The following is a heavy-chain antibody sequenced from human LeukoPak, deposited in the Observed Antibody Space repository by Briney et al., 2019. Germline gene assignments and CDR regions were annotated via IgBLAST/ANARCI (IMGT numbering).Heavy chain of an antibody. CDR3: ASLLENFDY. V-gene: IGHV4-39*01. D-gene: IGHD1-1*01. J-gene: IGHJ4*02. CDR1: GGSISSSSYY. CDR2: VYYSGST. Sequence: PSETLSLTCTVSGGSISSSSYYWGWIRQPPGKGLEWIGSVYYSGSTYYNPSLKSRVTISVDTSKNQFSLKLSSVTAADTAVYYCASLLENFDYWGQGTLVTVSS.